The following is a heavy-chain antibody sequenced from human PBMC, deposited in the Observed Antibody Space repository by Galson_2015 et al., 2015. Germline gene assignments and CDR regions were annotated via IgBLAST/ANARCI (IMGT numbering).Heavy chain of an antibody. J-gene: IGHJ6*02. Sequence: SLRLSCAASGFTFSSYAMSWVRQAPGKGLEWVSAISDSGGSTYYADSVKGRFTISRDKSKNTLYLQMNSLRAEDTALYYCAKGREGNNYHHYYDGMDVWGQGTTVTVSS. D-gene: IGHD5-24*01. CDR2: ISDSGGST. CDR1: GFTFSSYA. V-gene: IGHV3-23*01. CDR3: AKGREGNNYHHYYDGMDV.